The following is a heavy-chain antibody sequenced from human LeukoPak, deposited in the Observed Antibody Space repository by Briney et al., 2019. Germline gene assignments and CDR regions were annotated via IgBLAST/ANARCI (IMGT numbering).Heavy chain of an antibody. CDR3: AAYSYAYVHWYFDL. V-gene: IGHV4-31*03. CDR2: IYSTGST. CDR1: GGSGSSGGNY. D-gene: IGHD5-18*01. Sequence: SETLSLTCSVSGGSGSSGGNYWSWIRQYPGKGLEWIGYIYSTGSTNYNPSLKSRVTISVDTSKNQFSLKLSSVTAAETAVYYRAAYSYAYVHWYFDLWGRGTLVTVSS. J-gene: IGHJ2*01.